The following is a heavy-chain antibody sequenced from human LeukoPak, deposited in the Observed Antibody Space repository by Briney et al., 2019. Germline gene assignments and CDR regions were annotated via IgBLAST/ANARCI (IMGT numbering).Heavy chain of an antibody. CDR1: GFTFDDYA. V-gene: IGHV3-9*03. D-gene: IGHD2-2*01. CDR3: ARAARIIGVPAAPTRTLLHFDY. Sequence: PGGSLRLSCAASGFTFDDYAMHWVRQAPGKGLEWVSGISWNSGSIGYADSVKGRFTISRDNAKNSLYLQMNSLRAEDMALYYCARAARIIGVPAAPTRTLLHFDYWGQGTLVTVSS. J-gene: IGHJ4*02. CDR2: ISWNSGSI.